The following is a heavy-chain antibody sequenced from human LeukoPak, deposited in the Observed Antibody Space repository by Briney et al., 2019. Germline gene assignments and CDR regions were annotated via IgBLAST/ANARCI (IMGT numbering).Heavy chain of an antibody. J-gene: IGHJ4*02. Sequence: WVRQSPGKGLEWVANIKQDGSEKYYVDSVKGRFTISRDNAKNSLYLQMNSLRAEDTAVYYCARDEGAAAVKDYWGQGTLVTVSS. D-gene: IGHD6-13*01. CDR2: IKQDGSEK. V-gene: IGHV3-7*01. CDR3: ARDEGAAAVKDY.